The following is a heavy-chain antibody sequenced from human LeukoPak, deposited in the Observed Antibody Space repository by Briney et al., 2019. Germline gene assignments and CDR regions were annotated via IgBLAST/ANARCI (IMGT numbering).Heavy chain of an antibody. CDR3: ARHPYYDFWSGYRASEFDY. V-gene: IGHV4-59*08. CDR1: GGSISSYY. D-gene: IGHD3-3*01. CDR2: IYYSGST. J-gene: IGHJ4*02. Sequence: PSETLSLTCTVSGGSISSYYWSWIRQPPGKGLEWIGYIYYSGSTNYNPSLKSRVTISVDTSKNQFSLKLSSVTAADTAVYYCARHPYYDFWSGYRASEFDYWGQGTLVTVSS.